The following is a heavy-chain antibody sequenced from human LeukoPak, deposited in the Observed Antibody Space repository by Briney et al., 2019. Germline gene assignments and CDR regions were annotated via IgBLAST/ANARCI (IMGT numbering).Heavy chain of an antibody. CDR1: GFTFSSYA. J-gene: IGHJ4*02. V-gene: IGHV3-23*01. D-gene: IGHD6-19*01. Sequence: PGGSLRLACAASGFTFSSYAMSWVRQAPGKGLEWVSAISGSGGSTYYADSVKGRFTISRDNSKNTLYLQMNSLRAEDTAVYYCARASSIAVAGTSYWGQGTLVTVSS. CDR2: ISGSGGST. CDR3: ARASSIAVAGTSY.